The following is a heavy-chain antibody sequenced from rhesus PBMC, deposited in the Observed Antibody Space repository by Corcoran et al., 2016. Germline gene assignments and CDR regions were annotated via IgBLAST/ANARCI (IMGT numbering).Heavy chain of an antibody. D-gene: IGHD5-12*01. CDR2: IVGNMAGT. CDR3: ARRATATATSGLYY. Sequence: QLQLQESGPGLVKPSETLPLPCAVSGGSISVYYWIWIHQPSGKGLEWIGNIVGNMAGTKYNPSLKSRVTISKDKSKNQFSLKLSSVTAADTAVYYCARRATATATSGLYYWGQGVLVTVSS. J-gene: IGHJ4*01. V-gene: IGHV4-81*01. CDR1: GGSISVYY.